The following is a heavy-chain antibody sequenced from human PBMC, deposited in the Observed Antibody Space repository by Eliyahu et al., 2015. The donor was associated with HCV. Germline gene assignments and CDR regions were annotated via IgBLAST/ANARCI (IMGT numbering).Heavy chain of an antibody. D-gene: IGHD3-22*01. CDR3: AKADDRNGYYSQIDY. Sequence: EVQLLESGGGLVQPGGSLRLSCAASGFTFSNXAMSWVRQAPGKGLEWVSAISGRDSNTYSADSVKGRFTISRDNSKNTLYLQMNSLRVEDTAVFYCAKADDRNGYYSQIDYWGQGTLVTVSS. CDR1: GFTFSNXA. V-gene: IGHV3-23*01. J-gene: IGHJ4*02. CDR2: ISGRDSNT.